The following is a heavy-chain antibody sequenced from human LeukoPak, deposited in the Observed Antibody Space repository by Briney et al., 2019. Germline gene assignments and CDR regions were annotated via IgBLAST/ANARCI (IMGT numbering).Heavy chain of an antibody. CDR3: ARHVSRYSSSWYHDYYYYYMDV. J-gene: IGHJ6*03. Sequence: GESQKISCKGSGYSFTSYWIGWERQMPGKGLEWMGIIYPGDSDTRYSPSFQGQVTISADKSICTAYLQWSSLKASDTAMYYCARHVSRYSSSWYHDYYYYYMDVWGKGTTVTVSS. CDR2: IYPGDSDT. D-gene: IGHD6-13*01. CDR1: GYSFTSYW. V-gene: IGHV5-51*01.